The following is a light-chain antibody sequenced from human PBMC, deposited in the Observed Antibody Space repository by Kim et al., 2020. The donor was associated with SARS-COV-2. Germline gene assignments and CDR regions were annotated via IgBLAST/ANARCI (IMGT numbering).Light chain of an antibody. J-gene: IGLJ3*02. CDR2: DVS. CDR3: TSYAGSNWV. V-gene: IGLV2-8*01. CDR1: SGVVGDYNC. Sequence: PGQSLTISCTGTSGVVGDYNCVAWFQQHPGKAPKLMIYDVSKRPSGVPDRFSGCKSGNTASLTVSGLQADDEADYYCTSYAGSNWVFGGGTQLAVL.